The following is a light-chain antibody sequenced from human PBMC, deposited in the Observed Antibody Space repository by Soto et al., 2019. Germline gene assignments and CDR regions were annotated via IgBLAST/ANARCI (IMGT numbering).Light chain of an antibody. Sequence: EIVLTQSPATLSLSPGERATLSCRASQSISKYLAWYQQKPGQAPRLLIYDASNRAAGIPARFTGSGSGTDFTLTISSLEPEDFAVYYCQQRSNWRGTFGGGTKV. CDR2: DAS. CDR3: QQRSNWRGT. J-gene: IGKJ4*01. CDR1: QSISKY. V-gene: IGKV3-11*01.